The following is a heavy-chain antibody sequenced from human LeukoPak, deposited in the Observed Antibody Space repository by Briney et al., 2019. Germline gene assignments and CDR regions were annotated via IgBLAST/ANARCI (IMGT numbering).Heavy chain of an antibody. V-gene: IGHV4-59*01. CDR1: GGSISSYY. J-gene: IGHJ6*02. Sequence: PSETLSLTCTVSGGSISSYYWSWIRQPPGKGLEWIGYIYYSGSTNYNPSLKSRVTISVDTSKNQFSLKLSSVTAADTAVYYCARAKEFGEDNYYYYYGMDVWGQGTTVTVSS. D-gene: IGHD3-10*01. CDR2: IYYSGST. CDR3: ARAKEFGEDNYYYYYGMDV.